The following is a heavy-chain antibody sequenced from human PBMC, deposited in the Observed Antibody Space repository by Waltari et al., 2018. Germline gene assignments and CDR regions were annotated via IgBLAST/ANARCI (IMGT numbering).Heavy chain of an antibody. CDR2: IKQDASEK. V-gene: IGHV3-7*01. CDR3: AASVGVAPNY. J-gene: IGHJ4*01. CDR1: GFTFNNYW. Sequence: EVQLVESGGGLVQPGGSLRLSCAASGFTFNNYWMTWVRQAPGKGLEWLSNIKQDASEKYYVDSVKGRFTISRDNTKNSLYLQMNSLRAEDTAVYYCAASVGVAPNYWGHGTLVTVSS. D-gene: IGHD6-19*01.